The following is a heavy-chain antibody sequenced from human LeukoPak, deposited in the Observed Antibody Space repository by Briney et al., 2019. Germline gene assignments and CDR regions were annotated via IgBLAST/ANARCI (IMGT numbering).Heavy chain of an antibody. J-gene: IGHJ4*02. V-gene: IGHV5-51*01. CDR3: ARSSTFYNSRGYTLPFDY. CDR1: GYHFPSFC. CDR2: IYPGDPDT. Sequence: GESLKISCEGSGYHFPSFCVALVRQMPGTGLEWMGIIYPGDPDTRYSPSFQGQVTISAAKSFSTAYLQWSNPKASDSAIYYCARSSTFYNSRGYTLPFDYWGQGTLVTVSS. D-gene: IGHD3-22*01.